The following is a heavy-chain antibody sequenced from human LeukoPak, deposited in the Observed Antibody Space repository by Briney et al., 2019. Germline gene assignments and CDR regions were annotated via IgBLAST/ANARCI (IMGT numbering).Heavy chain of an antibody. V-gene: IGHV1-2*02. CDR2: INPNSGGT. CDR1: GYTFTGYY. J-gene: IGHJ4*02. CDR3: ARDNGSGSYLFDY. D-gene: IGHD3-10*01. Sequence: ASVKVSCKASGYTFTGYYMHWVRQAHGQGLEWMGWINPNSGGTNYAQKFQGRVTMTRDTSISTAYMELSRLRSDDTAVYYCARDNGSGSYLFDYWGQGTLVTVSS.